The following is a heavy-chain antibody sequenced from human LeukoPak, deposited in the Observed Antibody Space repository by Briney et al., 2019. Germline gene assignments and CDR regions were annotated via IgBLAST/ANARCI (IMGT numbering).Heavy chain of an antibody. CDR2: ISGSGGST. V-gene: IGHV3-23*01. CDR3: AKVKRDSSAWYVDAFDI. Sequence: GGSLRLSCAASGFTFSSYAMSWVRQAPGKGLEWVSAISGSGGSTYYADSVKGRFTISRDNSKNTLYLQMNSLRAEDTAVYYCAKVKRDSSAWYVDAFDIWGQGTMVTVSS. D-gene: IGHD6-19*01. J-gene: IGHJ3*02. CDR1: GFTFSSYA.